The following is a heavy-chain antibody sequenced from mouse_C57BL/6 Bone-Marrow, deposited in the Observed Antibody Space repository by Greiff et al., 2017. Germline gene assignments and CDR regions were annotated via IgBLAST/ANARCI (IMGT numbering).Heavy chain of an antibody. D-gene: IGHD4-1*01. CDR3: ARDLTGYFDV. Sequence: EVQLQESGPGLVKPSQSLSLTCSVTGYSITSGYYWNWIRQFPGNKLEWMGYISYDGSNNYNPSLKNRISITRDTSKNQFFLKLNSVTTEDTATYYCARDLTGYFDVWGTGTTVTVSS. CDR1: GYSITSGYY. CDR2: ISYDGSN. J-gene: IGHJ1*03. V-gene: IGHV3-6*01.